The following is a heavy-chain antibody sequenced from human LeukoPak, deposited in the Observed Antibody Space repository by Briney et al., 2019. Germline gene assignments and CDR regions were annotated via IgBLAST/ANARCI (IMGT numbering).Heavy chain of an antibody. D-gene: IGHD6-19*01. CDR2: ISGSGGST. J-gene: IGHJ4*02. CDR1: GFTFSSYG. V-gene: IGHV3-23*01. Sequence: GGSLRLSCAASGFTFSSYGMSWVRQAPGKGLEWVSAISGSGGSTYYADSVKGRFTISRDNSKNTLYLQMDSLRAEDTAVYYCARDLLRGWYAPHDDYWGQGTLVTVSS. CDR3: ARDLLRGWYAPHDDY.